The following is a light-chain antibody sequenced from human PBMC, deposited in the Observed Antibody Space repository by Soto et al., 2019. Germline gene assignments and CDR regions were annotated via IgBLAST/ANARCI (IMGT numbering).Light chain of an antibody. CDR1: QSVSSTF. V-gene: IGKV3-20*01. CDR2: GAS. J-gene: IGKJ1*01. Sequence: EIVLTQSPGSLSLSPGERATLSCRASQSVSSTFFAWYQQRPGQAPRLLMYGASSRATGIPERFSGSGSGTDVTLTISRLEPDDFAVYYCQQFDSSVTVGQGTKVEIK. CDR3: QQFDSSVT.